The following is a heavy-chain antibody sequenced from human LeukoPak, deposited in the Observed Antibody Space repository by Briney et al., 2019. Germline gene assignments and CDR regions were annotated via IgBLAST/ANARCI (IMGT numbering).Heavy chain of an antibody. D-gene: IGHD3-3*01. Sequence: ASVKVSSKASGYTFTIYGISWVRHAPRQGREWMGWISAYNGNTKYAQKLQGRVTMTTDTSTSTAYMELRSLRSDDTAVYCCARGPPQLRLLEWLRTYGMDVWGQGTTDTVSS. CDR2: ISAYNGNT. CDR3: ARGPPQLRLLEWLRTYGMDV. V-gene: IGHV1-18*01. J-gene: IGHJ6*02. CDR1: GYTFTIYG.